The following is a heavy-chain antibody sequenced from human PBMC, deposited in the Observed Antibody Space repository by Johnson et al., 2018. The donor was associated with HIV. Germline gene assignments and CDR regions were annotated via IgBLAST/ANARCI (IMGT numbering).Heavy chain of an antibody. D-gene: IGHD1-26*01. CDR3: ATSHGSHGAFDI. CDR2: ISYDGSNE. V-gene: IGHV3-30*19. CDR1: GFTFSSYG. Sequence: QVQLVESGGGVVQPGGSLRLSCAAPGFTFSSYGMHWVRQAPGKGLEWVAVISYDGSNEYYTDSVKGRFTISRDNSKNTLYLQMNSLRAEDTAVYYCATSHGSHGAFDIWGQGTMVTVSS. J-gene: IGHJ3*02.